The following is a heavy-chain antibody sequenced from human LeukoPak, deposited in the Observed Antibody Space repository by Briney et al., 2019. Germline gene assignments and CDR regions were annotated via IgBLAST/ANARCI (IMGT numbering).Heavy chain of an antibody. Sequence: PGGSLRLSCAASGVTFRNYAMTWVRQAPARGLEWVSTLSGSGENKYYADSVKGRFTISRDNSKKTVYLQMNSMRDEDTAIYYCAKGGQFELDYYFDYWGQGTLVTVSS. CDR2: LSGSGENK. J-gene: IGHJ4*02. CDR1: GVTFRNYA. CDR3: AKGGQFELDYYFDY. D-gene: IGHD3-16*01. V-gene: IGHV3-23*01.